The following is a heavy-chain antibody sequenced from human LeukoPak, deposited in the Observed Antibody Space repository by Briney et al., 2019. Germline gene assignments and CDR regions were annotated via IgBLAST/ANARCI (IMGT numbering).Heavy chain of an antibody. Sequence: ASVKVSCKASGYTFTSYGISWVRQAPGQGLEWMGWISAYNGNTNYAQKLQGRVTMTTDTSTGTAYMELRSLRSDDTAVYYCAREAYCSGGSCYIDYWGQGTLVTVSS. V-gene: IGHV1-18*01. CDR3: AREAYCSGGSCYIDY. CDR1: GYTFTSYG. CDR2: ISAYNGNT. J-gene: IGHJ4*02. D-gene: IGHD2-15*01.